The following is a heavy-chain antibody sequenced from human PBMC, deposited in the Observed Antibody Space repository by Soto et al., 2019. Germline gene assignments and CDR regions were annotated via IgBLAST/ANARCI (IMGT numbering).Heavy chain of an antibody. CDR1: GYTFTSHY. V-gene: IGHV1-46*01. Sequence: ASVKVSCKASGYTFTSHYMHWVRQAPGQGLEWMGIINPSGGSTSYAQKFQGRVTMTRDTSTSTVYMELSSLRSEDTAVYYCARVHYGPSASMVFFDYWGQGTLVTVSS. CDR2: INPSGGST. CDR3: ARVHYGPSASMVFFDY. D-gene: IGHD3-10*01. J-gene: IGHJ4*02.